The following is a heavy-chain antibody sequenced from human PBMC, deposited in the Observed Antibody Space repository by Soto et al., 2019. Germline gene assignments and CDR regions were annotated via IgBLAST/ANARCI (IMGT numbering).Heavy chain of an antibody. D-gene: IGHD3-3*01. CDR2: INPKSGGT. CDR3: AREFGNLDY. V-gene: IGHV1-2*02. Sequence: ASVKVSCKASGYPFTDYFIHWVRQVPGQGLEWMGWINPKSGGTIYAQKFQGRVAMTRDTSISTAYLELGRLRSDDTAVYYCAREFGNLDYWGQGTLVTVAS. J-gene: IGHJ4*02. CDR1: GYPFTDYF.